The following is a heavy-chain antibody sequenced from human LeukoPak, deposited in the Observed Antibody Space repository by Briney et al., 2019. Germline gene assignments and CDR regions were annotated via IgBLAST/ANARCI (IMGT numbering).Heavy chain of an antibody. CDR3: ARRGASSSEEY. CDR2: IYYSGNT. Sequence: GSLRLSCAASGFTVSSNYMSWVRQAPGKGLEWIGSIYYSGNTYYNPSLESRVTISVDTSKNQFSLKVSSVTAADTAVYYCARRGASSSEEYWGQGTLVIVSS. CDR1: GFTVSSNY. V-gene: IGHV4-39*01. D-gene: IGHD6-6*01. J-gene: IGHJ4*02.